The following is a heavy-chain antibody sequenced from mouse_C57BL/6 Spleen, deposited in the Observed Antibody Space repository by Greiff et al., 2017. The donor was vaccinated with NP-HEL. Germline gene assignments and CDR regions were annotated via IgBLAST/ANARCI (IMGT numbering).Heavy chain of an antibody. V-gene: IGHV5-4*01. CDR1: GFTFSSYA. J-gene: IGHJ2*01. CDR2: ISDGGSYT. Sequence: VKLMESGGGLVKPGGSLKLSCAASGFTFSSYAMSWVRQTPEKRLEWVATISDGGSYTYYPDNVKGRFTISRDNAKNNLYLQMSHLKSEDTAMYYCAREGYWGQGTTLTVSS. CDR3: AREGY.